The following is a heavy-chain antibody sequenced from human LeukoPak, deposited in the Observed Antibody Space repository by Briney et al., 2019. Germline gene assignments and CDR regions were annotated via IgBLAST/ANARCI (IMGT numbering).Heavy chain of an antibody. V-gene: IGHV1-18*01. CDR3: ARDLYLWFGQSYDAFDV. Sequence: GASVKVSCKSSGYTFIDYGISWVRQAPGQGLEWMGWISTHNGDTTYAQSLQGRVNMTMDTSAKTVYMELGSLRFGDTAVYYCARDLYLWFGQSYDAFDVWGQGTVVTVSS. CDR1: GYTFIDYG. D-gene: IGHD3-10*01. CDR2: ISTHNGDT. J-gene: IGHJ3*01.